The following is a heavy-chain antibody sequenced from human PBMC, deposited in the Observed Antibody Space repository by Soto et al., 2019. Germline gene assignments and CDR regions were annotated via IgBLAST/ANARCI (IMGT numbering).Heavy chain of an antibody. CDR3: ARDRGADDWFDP. J-gene: IGHJ5*02. V-gene: IGHV3-74*01. CDR2: ISSDGSNT. CDR1: GFTFSSYW. Sequence: SGGSLRLSCAASGFTFSSYWMHWVRQAPGKGLVWVSRISSDGSNTVYADSVKGRFTISRDNAKNTLYLQMNSLSADDTAVYYCARDRGADDWFDPWGQGTLVTVSS.